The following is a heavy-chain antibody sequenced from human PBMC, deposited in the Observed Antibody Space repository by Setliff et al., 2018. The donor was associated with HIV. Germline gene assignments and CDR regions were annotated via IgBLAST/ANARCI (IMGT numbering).Heavy chain of an antibody. CDR3: ARGLAYYSEHTDFYYVSAGFDP. CDR2: INHNELT. J-gene: IGHJ5*02. Sequence: SETLSLTCDVSGYSISRSNWRGWIRQPPGKGLEWFGYINHNELTYYNPSLKSLIIMSVETSKKQSPLQLSSVTAADTAVYYCARGLAYYSEHTDFYYVSAGFDPWGSGTLGTVSS. D-gene: IGHD3-22*01. V-gene: IGHV4-28*01. CDR1: GYSISRSNW.